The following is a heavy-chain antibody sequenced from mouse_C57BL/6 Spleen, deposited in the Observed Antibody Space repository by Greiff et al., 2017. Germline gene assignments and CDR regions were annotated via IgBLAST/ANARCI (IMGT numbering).Heavy chain of an antibody. CDR2: INPNNGGT. V-gene: IGHV1-18*01. CDR3: AREGVTTALKAMDY. CDR1: GYTFTDYN. J-gene: IGHJ4*01. Sequence: VQLQQSGPELVKPGASVKIPCKASGYTFTDYNMDWVKQSHGKSLEWIGDINPNNGGTIYNQKFKGKATLTVDKSSSTAYMELRSLTSEDTAVYYCAREGVTTALKAMDYWGQGTSVTVSS. D-gene: IGHD1-2*01.